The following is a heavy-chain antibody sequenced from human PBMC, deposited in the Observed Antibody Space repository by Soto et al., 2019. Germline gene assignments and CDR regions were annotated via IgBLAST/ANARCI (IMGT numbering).Heavy chain of an antibody. V-gene: IGHV4-34*01. D-gene: IGHD3-3*01. CDR1: GGSFSCYY. CDR2: INHSGST. CDR3: ARXHPNYDFWSGEPRWNDY. Sequence: KPSGTLSLTCAVYGGSFSCYYWSWIRQPPGKGLEWIGEINHSGSTNYNPSLKSRVTISVDTSKNQFSLKLSSVTAADTAVYYCARXHPNYDFWSGEPRWNDYWGQGTLVTVSS. J-gene: IGHJ4*02.